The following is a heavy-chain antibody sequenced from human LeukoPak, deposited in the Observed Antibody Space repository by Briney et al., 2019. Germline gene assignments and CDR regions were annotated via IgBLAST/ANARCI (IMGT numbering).Heavy chain of an antibody. J-gene: IGHJ6*03. V-gene: IGHV3-23*01. CDR3: ARATVTRSYMDV. Sequence: GGSLRLSCAASGVTFSSFAMNWVRQAPGKGLEWVSVISVSGENTYYADSVKDRFTISRDNSKNTVFLQMNSLRTEDTAVYYCARATVTRSYMDVWGKGTTVIVSS. CDR2: ISVSGENT. CDR1: GVTFSSFA. D-gene: IGHD4-17*01.